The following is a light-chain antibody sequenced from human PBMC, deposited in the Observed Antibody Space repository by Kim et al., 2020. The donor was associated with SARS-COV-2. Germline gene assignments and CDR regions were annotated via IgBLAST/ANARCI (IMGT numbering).Light chain of an antibody. CDR1: DIGTKS. J-gene: IGLJ3*02. CDR3: QVWDSGSDQWV. V-gene: IGLV3-21*04. CDR2: YDT. Sequence: SYELTQPPSVSEAPGKTATITCGGDDIGTKSEHWYQQKPGQAPVLVIYYDTDRPSGIPERFSASNSGNTATLTVSRVEAGDEADYYCQVWDSGSDQWVFG.